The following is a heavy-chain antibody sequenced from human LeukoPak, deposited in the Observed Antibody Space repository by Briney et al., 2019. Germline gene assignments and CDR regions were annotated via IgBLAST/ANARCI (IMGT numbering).Heavy chain of an antibody. CDR2: IYSADSDV. Sequence: GESLKISCKGSGYLFTTYWIAWVRQMPGKGLEWMGVIYSADSDVRYSPSFQGQVTISVDKSINTAYLQWTTLKASDTATYYCARLTSGRYNVYGMDVWGQGTTVTVSS. V-gene: IGHV5-51*01. D-gene: IGHD5/OR15-5a*01. J-gene: IGHJ6*02. CDR3: ARLTSGRYNVYGMDV. CDR1: GYLFTTYW.